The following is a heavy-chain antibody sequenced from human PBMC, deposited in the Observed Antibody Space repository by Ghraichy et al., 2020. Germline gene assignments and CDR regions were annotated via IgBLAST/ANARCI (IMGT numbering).Heavy chain of an antibody. Sequence: GGSLRLSCAASGFTFSSYAMSWVRQAPGKGLEWVSAISGSGGSTYYADSVKGRFTISRDNSKNTLYLQMNSLRAEDTAVYYCAKGGAYCSSTSCYAYWGQGTLVTVSS. CDR2: ISGSGGST. D-gene: IGHD2-2*01. CDR1: GFTFSSYA. CDR3: AKGGAYCSSTSCYAY. V-gene: IGHV3-23*01. J-gene: IGHJ4*02.